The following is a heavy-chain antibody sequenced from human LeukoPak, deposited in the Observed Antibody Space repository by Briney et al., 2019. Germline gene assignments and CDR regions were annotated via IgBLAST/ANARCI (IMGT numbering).Heavy chain of an antibody. Sequence: GASVKVSCKASGGTFSSYAISWVRQAPGQGLEWMGRIIPILGIANYAQKFQGRVTITADKSTSTAYMELSSLRSEDTAVYYCARENGMVRGVIAYYFDYWGPGTLVAVSS. CDR1: GGTFSSYA. J-gene: IGHJ4*02. V-gene: IGHV1-69*04. CDR2: IIPILGIA. CDR3: ARENGMVRGVIAYYFDY. D-gene: IGHD3-10*01.